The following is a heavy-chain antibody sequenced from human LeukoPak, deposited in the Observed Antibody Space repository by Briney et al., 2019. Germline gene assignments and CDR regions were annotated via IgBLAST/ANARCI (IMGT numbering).Heavy chain of an antibody. CDR3: ARGNFPTIRGYCTGGSCALDF. CDR1: GYTFSSYG. J-gene: IGHJ4*02. Sequence: ASVKVSCKASGYTFSSYGTSWVRQAPGQGLEWMGWISGYNGNANYAQKLQGRVTMTTDTSTSTAYMELRSLRSDDTAVYYCARGNFPTIRGYCTGGSCALDFWGQGTLVTVSS. V-gene: IGHV1-18*01. D-gene: IGHD2-15*01. CDR2: ISGYNGNA.